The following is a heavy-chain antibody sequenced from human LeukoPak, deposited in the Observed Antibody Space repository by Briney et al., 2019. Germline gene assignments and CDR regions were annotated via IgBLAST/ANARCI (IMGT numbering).Heavy chain of an antibody. CDR2: IYYSGNSGST. V-gene: IGHV4-59*08. CDR3: ARPNGGGSPFDAFDI. J-gene: IGHJ3*02. Sequence: PSETLSLTCTVSGGSIRSYYWSWIRQPPGKGLEWIGYIYYSGNSGSTSYNPSLKSRVTISADTSKNQLSLKLSSVAATDTAVYYCARPNGGGSPFDAFDIWGQGTMVTVSS. CDR1: GGSIRSYY. D-gene: IGHD2-15*01.